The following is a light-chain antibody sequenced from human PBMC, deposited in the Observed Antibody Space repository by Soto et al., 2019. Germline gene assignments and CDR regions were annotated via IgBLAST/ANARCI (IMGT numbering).Light chain of an antibody. Sequence: ALTQPASVSGSPGQSITISCTGTSGDVGAYNYVSWYQQHPGKAPKLMIYEVNYRPSGDSNRFSGSKSGITASLTISGLQAEDEADYYCSSYASTSTAVFGTGTKVTVL. CDR1: SGDVGAYNY. J-gene: IGLJ1*01. V-gene: IGLV2-14*01. CDR2: EVN. CDR3: SSYASTSTAV.